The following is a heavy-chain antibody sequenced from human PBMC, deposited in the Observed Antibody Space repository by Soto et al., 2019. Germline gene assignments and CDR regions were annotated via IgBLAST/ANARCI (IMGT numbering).Heavy chain of an antibody. CDR3: AREGLVPIGNYYYGMDV. J-gene: IGHJ6*02. V-gene: IGHV4-59*01. CDR2: IYYSGST. D-gene: IGHD6-19*01. CDR1: GGSISSYY. Sequence: SETLSLTCTVSGGSISSYYWSWIRQPPGKGLEWIGYIYYSGSTNYNPSLKSRVTISVDTSKNQFSLKLSSVTAADTAVYYCAREGLVPIGNYYYGMDVWGQGTTVTVSS.